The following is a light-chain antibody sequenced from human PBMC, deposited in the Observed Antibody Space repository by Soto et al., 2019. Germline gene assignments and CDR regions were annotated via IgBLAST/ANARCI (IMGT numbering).Light chain of an antibody. CDR3: QQYNTYSGT. CDR2: AAS. CDR1: QGISSY. V-gene: IGKV1-8*01. J-gene: IGKJ1*01. Sequence: AIRMTHSPSSLSASTGDRVTITCRASQGISSYLAWYQQKPGKAPKLLIYAASTLQSGVPSRFSGSGSGTDFTLTISSLQSDDFATYYCQQYNTYSGTFGQGTKVDIK.